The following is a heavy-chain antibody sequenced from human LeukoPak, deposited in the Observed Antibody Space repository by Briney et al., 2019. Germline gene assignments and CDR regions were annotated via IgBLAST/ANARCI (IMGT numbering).Heavy chain of an antibody. CDR2: ITSRSAFT. V-gene: IGHV3-48*01. CDR3: ARDLTSAYWSPGGYYYYMDV. J-gene: IGHJ6*03. D-gene: IGHD3-16*01. Sequence: GGSLRLSCVGSGFSFSEYSMNWVRQSPGKGLEWISYITSRSAFTYFAGSVKGRFAISRDDARNSVYLHLNALRVDDTAVYYCARDLTSAYWSPGGYYYYMDVWGKGTAVTVSS. CDR1: GFSFSEYS.